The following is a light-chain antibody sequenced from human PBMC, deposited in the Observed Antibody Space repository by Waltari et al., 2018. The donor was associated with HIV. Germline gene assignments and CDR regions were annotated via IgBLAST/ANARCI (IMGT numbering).Light chain of an antibody. Sequence: QSVLTQPPSASGTPGQRVTISCSGSRSNIGSNAVNWYQHFPGKAPKPLIHTTIPRPSGVPGRFCGSNSGTSASLAISGLQSGDEADYYCAAWDASLNNWVFGGGTKLTVL. V-gene: IGLV1-44*01. CDR2: TTI. CDR1: RSNIGSNA. J-gene: IGLJ3*02. CDR3: AAWDASLNNWV.